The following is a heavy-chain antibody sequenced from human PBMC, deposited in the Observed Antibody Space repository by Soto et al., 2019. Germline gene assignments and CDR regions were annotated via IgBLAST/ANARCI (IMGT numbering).Heavy chain of an antibody. D-gene: IGHD2-2*01. Sequence: SDALSLTFTLSVCSIAAGGYYWSWIRRHPGKGREWIAYIYYRWSTYYNPSLKSRVTISVDTSKNQFSLKLSSVTAAATAASYCARVTVAVPPASYTSYSYGIDLRRHGPPVTVS. CDR3: ARVTVAVPPASYTSYSYGIDL. J-gene: IGHJ6*02. V-gene: IGHV4-31*03. CDR2: IYYRWST. CDR1: VCSIAAGGYY.